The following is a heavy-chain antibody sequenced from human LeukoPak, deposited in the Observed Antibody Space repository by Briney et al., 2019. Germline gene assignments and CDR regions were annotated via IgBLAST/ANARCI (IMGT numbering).Heavy chain of an antibody. D-gene: IGHD6-19*01. CDR2: ISSSGSTI. V-gene: IGHV3-48*03. J-gene: IGHJ4*02. CDR1: EFTFSSYE. CDR3: ARGPHPYTSGWYHFDY. Sequence: GGSLRLSCAASEFTFSSYEMNWVRQAPGKGLEWVSYISSSGSTIYYADSVKGRFTISRDNAKNSLYLQMNSLRVDDTAVYYCARGPHPYTSGWYHFDYWGQGTLVTVSS.